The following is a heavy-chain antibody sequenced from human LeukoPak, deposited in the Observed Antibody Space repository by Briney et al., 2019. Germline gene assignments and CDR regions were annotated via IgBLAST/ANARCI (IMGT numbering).Heavy chain of an antibody. D-gene: IGHD1-26*01. V-gene: IGHV1-18*01. CDR2: ISAYNHNT. Sequence: ASVKVSCKASGYTFTSYGISWVRQAAGQGLEWMGWISAYNHNTNYAQNLQGRVTMTTDTATSTAYMELRSLRSDDTAVYYCARVDGHIVGSTWELMNFDNWGQGTLVTVSS. CDR3: ARVDGHIVGSTWELMNFDN. J-gene: IGHJ4*02. CDR1: GYTFTSYG.